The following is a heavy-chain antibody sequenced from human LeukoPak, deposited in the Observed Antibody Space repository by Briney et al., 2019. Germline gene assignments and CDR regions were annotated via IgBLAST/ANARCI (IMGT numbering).Heavy chain of an antibody. V-gene: IGHV1-69*04. Sequence: SVKVSCKASGGTFSSYTISWVRQAPGQGLEWMGRIIPILGIANYAQKLQGRVTITADKSTSTAYMELSSLRTEDTAVYYCAREVAEDYGDYENYFDYWGQGTLVTVSS. J-gene: IGHJ4*02. CDR1: GGTFSSYT. D-gene: IGHD4-17*01. CDR3: AREVAEDYGDYENYFDY. CDR2: IIPILGIA.